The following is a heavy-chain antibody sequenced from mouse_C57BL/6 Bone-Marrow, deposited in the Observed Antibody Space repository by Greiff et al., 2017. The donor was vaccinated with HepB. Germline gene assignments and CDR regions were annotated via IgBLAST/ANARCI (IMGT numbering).Heavy chain of an antibody. CDR2: IDPETGGT. Sequence: QVQLQQSGAELVRPGASVTLSCKASGYTFPDYEMHWVKQTPVHGLEWIGAIDPETGGTAYNQKFKGKAILTADKSSSTAYMELRSLTSEDSAVYYCTRGLFAYWGQGTLVTVSA. J-gene: IGHJ3*01. V-gene: IGHV1-15*01. CDR1: GYTFPDYE. CDR3: TRGLFAY.